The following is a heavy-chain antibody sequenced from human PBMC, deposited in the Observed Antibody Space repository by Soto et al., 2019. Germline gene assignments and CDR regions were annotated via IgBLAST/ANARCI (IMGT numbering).Heavy chain of an antibody. Sequence: EVQLVESGGGLVQPGGSLRLSCAASGFTFRNYWMHWVRQAPGKGLVWVSRINGDGTGTNYADSVKGQFTISRDNAKNTLYLQMNSLRAEDTAVYYCGRGASGSYRLDYWGQGTLVTVSS. CDR2: INGDGTGT. D-gene: IGHD3-10*01. J-gene: IGHJ4*02. CDR3: GRGASGSYRLDY. CDR1: GFTFRNYW. V-gene: IGHV3-74*01.